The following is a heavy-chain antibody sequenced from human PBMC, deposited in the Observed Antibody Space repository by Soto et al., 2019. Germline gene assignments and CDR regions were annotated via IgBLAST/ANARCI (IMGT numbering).Heavy chain of an antibody. J-gene: IGHJ4*02. V-gene: IGHV4-59*01. Sequence: QVQLQESGPGLVKPSETLSLTCTVSGGSISPYYWSWIRQPPGKGLELIGFIYYSGSTNYNPSLKSRVTISVDTSQNQFSLMLTSVTAADTAVYYCARPRSSGYAGEFDYWGQGTLVTVSS. CDR2: IYYSGST. D-gene: IGHD3-22*01. CDR3: ARPRSSGYAGEFDY. CDR1: GGSISPYY.